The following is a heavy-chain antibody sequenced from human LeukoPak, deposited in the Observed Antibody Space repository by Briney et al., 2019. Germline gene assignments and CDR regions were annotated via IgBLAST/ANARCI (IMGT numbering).Heavy chain of an antibody. Sequence: PGGSLRLSCAASGFTVNNNYMSWVRQAPGRGLEWVSVICSGGYTYYAGSVKGRFTISRDNSKNTLYLQMNSLRAEDTAVYYCASAIGSIWYEFDYWGQGTLVTVSS. CDR3: ASAIGSIWYEFDY. J-gene: IGHJ4*02. CDR1: GFTVNNNY. V-gene: IGHV3-53*01. D-gene: IGHD6-13*01. CDR2: ICSGGYT.